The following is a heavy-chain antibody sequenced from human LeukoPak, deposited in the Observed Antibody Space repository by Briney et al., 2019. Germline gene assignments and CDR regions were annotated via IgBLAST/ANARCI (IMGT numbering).Heavy chain of an antibody. J-gene: IGHJ4*02. CDR2: ISAYNGNT. V-gene: IGHV1-18*01. CDR3: ARKVPSNSGSFFDY. D-gene: IGHD1-26*01. CDR1: GYTFTSYG. Sequence: ASVKVSCKASGYTFTSYGISWVRQAPGQGLEWMGRISAYNGNTNYAQKLQGRVTMTTDTSTSTAYMELRSLRSDDTAVYYCARKVPSNSGSFFDYWGQGTLVTVSS.